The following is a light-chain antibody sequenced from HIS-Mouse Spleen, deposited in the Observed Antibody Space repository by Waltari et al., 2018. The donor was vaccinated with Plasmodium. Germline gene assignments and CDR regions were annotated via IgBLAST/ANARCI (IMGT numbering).Light chain of an antibody. CDR1: QSVSSN. Sequence: EIVMTQSPATLSVSPGERATLSCRASQSVSSNLAGYQQKPGQAPRLLIYFASTRATGIPARFSGSGSGTEFTLTISSMQSEDFAVYYCQQYNNWPRGTFGQGTKVEIK. V-gene: IGKV3-15*01. CDR3: QQYNNWPRGT. J-gene: IGKJ1*01. CDR2: FAS.